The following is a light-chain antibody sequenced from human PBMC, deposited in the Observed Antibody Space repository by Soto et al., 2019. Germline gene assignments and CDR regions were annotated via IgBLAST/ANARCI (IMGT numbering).Light chain of an antibody. CDR3: QQSYSTPRT. V-gene: IGKV1-39*01. Sequence: DIQMTQSPSSLSASVGDRVTITCRTSQTISTYLNWYQQIEGKAPKLLMYAASSLQSGVPSRFSGSGSGTDFTLTINGLQPEDFATYYCQQSYSTPRTFGQGTRVDI. J-gene: IGKJ1*01. CDR1: QTISTY. CDR2: AAS.